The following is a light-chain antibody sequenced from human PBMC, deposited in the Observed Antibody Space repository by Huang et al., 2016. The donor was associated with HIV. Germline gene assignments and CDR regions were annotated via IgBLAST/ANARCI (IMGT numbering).Light chain of an antibody. J-gene: IGKJ1*01. Sequence: DIIMSQSPESLTVSLGERATLNCRSSQSVYVSSTSKDYMAWFQQKPGQPPKLLLFCASSREVGVPDRFSGSGSGTHFTLTIANLQPEDAAIYYCQQYYSLPQTFGQGTRV. CDR1: QSVYVSSTSKDY. V-gene: IGKV4-1*01. CDR3: QQYYSLPQT. CDR2: CAS.